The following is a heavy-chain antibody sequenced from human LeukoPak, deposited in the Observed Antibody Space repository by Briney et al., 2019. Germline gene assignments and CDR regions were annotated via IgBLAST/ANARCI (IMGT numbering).Heavy chain of an antibody. Sequence: ASLKVSCKASGYTFTSYDINWVRQATGQGLEWMGWMNPNSGNTGYAQKFQGRVTMTRNTSISTAYMELSSLRSEDTAVYYCARGRRPCSSGLYYFDYWGQGTLVTVSS. V-gene: IGHV1-8*01. CDR1: GYTFTSYD. CDR2: MNPNSGNT. CDR3: ARGRRPCSSGLYYFDY. D-gene: IGHD6-19*01. J-gene: IGHJ4*02.